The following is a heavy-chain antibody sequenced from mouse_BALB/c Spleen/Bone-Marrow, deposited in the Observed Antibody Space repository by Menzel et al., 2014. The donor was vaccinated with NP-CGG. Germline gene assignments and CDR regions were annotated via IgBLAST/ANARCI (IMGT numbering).Heavy chain of an antibody. CDR3: ARGVSWFAY. CDR2: IDPSDSET. CDR1: GYTFTSYW. V-gene: IGHV1-69*02. Sequence: VKLMESGAELVKPGAPVELSCKASGYTFTSYWMNWVKQRPGRGLEWIGRIDPSDSETHYNQKFKDKATLTVDKSSSTAYIQLSSLTSEDSAVYYCARGVSWFAYWGQGTLVTVSA. J-gene: IGHJ3*01.